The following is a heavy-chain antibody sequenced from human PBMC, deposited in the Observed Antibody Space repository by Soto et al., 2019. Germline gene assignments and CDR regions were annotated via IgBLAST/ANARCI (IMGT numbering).Heavy chain of an antibody. CDR3: ARGGSGYNSYYYYGMDV. Sequence: QVQLQESGPGLVKPSETLSLTCTVSGGSISSYYWSWIRQPPGKGLEWIGYIYYSGSTNYNPSLMSRVTILVDTSKLQVSRELSSVTAADTAVYYCARGGSGYNSYYYYGMDVWGQGTTVTVSS. J-gene: IGHJ6*02. D-gene: IGHD5-12*01. CDR2: IYYSGST. V-gene: IGHV4-59*01. CDR1: GGSISSYY.